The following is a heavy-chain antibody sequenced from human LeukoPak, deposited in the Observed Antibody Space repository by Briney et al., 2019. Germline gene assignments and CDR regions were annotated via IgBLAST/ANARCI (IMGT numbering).Heavy chain of an antibody. CDR3: ARPVRDGGYSYGFDC. CDR1: GYSFTDYW. CDR2: IYPGDSDT. J-gene: IGHJ5*01. D-gene: IGHD5-18*01. Sequence: GESLKISCKGSGYSFTDYWIGWVRQMPGKGLEWMGIIYPGDSDTIYSPSFQGQVTISADKSISTAYLQWSSLKASDTAMYYCARPVRDGGYSYGFDCWGQGTLATVSS. V-gene: IGHV5-51*01.